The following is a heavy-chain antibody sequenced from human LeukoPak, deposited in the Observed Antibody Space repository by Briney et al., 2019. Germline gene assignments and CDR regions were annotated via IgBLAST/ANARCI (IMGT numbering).Heavy chain of an antibody. Sequence: PGGSLRLSCAASGFTFSSYAMHWVRQAPGKGLEWVAVISYDGSNKYYADSVKGRFTISRDNSKNTLYLQMNSLRAEDTAVYYCARDPYDFWSRGYYDSSGYFDYWGQGTLVTVSS. CDR3: ARDPYDFWSRGYYDSSGYFDY. CDR2: ISYDGSNK. CDR1: GFTFSSYA. V-gene: IGHV3-30-3*01. D-gene: IGHD3-22*01. J-gene: IGHJ4*02.